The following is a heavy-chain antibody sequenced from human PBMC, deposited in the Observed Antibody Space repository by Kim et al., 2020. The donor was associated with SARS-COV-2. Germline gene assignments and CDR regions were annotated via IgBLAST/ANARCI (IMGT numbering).Heavy chain of an antibody. J-gene: IGHJ5*02. CDR1: GGSISSGGYY. CDR3: ARHRNSWFDP. CDR2: IYYSGST. V-gene: IGHV4-31*03. Sequence: SETLSLTCTVSGGSISSGGYYWSWIRQHPGKGLEWIGYIYYSGSTYYNPSLNSRVTISVDTSKNQFSLKLSPVTAADTAVYYCARHRNSWFDPWGQGTLVTVSS.